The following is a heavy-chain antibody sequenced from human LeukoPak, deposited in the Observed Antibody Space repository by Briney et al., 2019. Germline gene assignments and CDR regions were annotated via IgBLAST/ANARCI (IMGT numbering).Heavy chain of an antibody. D-gene: IGHD1-26*01. V-gene: IGHV4-39*01. CDR1: GGSIGSDTYY. CDR2: VSYGGGT. Sequence: SETLSLTCTVSGGSIGSDTYYWAWIRQPPGRGLEWIGSVSYGGGTFYNPSLKSRVIISRGTSRSQFFLKLSAVTATDTGLYYCARVFKSTDYVDYWGQGTLVTVSS. J-gene: IGHJ4*02. CDR3: ARVFKSTDYVDY.